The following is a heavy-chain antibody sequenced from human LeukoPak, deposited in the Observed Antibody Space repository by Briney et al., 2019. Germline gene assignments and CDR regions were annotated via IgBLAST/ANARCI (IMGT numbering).Heavy chain of an antibody. J-gene: IGHJ4*02. CDR3: AKDSSSWYYYFDY. V-gene: IGHV3-23*01. Sequence: GGSLRLSCAASGFTFSTYNMNWVRQAPGKGLEWVSAISGSGDSTYYADSVKGRFTISRDNSKNTLYLQMNSLRAEDTAVYYCAKDSSSWYYYFDYWGQGTLATVSS. CDR1: GFTFSTYN. CDR2: ISGSGDST. D-gene: IGHD6-13*01.